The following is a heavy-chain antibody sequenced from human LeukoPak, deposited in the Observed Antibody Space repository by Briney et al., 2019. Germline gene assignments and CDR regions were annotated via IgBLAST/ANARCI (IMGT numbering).Heavy chain of an antibody. CDR3: ASQDLGDYKHDH. Sequence: PSETLSLTCTVSGGSITSYYWHWIRQPAGKALEWIGRIYTTVTINYNPSLKSRVTMSVDTSKNQFSLKLTSVTAADTAVYYCASQDLGDYKHDHWGQGTLVTVSS. D-gene: IGHD4-11*01. V-gene: IGHV4-4*07. J-gene: IGHJ4*02. CDR1: GGSITSYY. CDR2: IYTTVTI.